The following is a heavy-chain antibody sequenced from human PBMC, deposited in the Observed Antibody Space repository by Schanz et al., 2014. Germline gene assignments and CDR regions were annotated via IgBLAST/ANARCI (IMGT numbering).Heavy chain of an antibody. D-gene: IGHD6-6*01. J-gene: IGHJ4*02. V-gene: IGHV1-18*01. CDR3: ARDQSPYTNSSDVRYFDY. Sequence: QVQLIQSGAEVKKPGASVKVSCTASGYTFTSYDINWVRQAPGQGLEWMGWISTSNGNTNYIQKLQGRVTMTTDTSTSTAYMELRSLRSDDTAVYYCARDQSPYTNSSDVRYFDYWGQGSLVTVSS. CDR1: GYTFTSYD. CDR2: ISTSNGNT.